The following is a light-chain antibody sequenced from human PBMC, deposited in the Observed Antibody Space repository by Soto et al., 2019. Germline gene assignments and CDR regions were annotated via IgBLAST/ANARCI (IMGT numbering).Light chain of an antibody. J-gene: IGKJ1*01. CDR3: QQYGNSPQT. CDR1: QSVSSNY. V-gene: IGKV3-20*01. CDR2: GAS. Sequence: DIVLTQSPGSLSLSPGERATLSCKSSQSVSSNYLAWYQQKPGQAPRLLIYGASSRATGIPDRFNGSGSGTDCTLTISRLEPEDVAVYYCQQYGNSPQTLGQGTKVDIK.